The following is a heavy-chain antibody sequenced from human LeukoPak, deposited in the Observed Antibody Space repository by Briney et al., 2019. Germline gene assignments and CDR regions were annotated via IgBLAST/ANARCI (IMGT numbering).Heavy chain of an antibody. CDR2: INSDGSST. J-gene: IGHJ4*02. D-gene: IGHD1-26*01. CDR3: ASKNGSY. CDR1: GFTFSNYW. Sequence: LSGGSLRLSCAASGFTFSNYWMHWVRQTPGKGLVWVSRINSDGSSTSYADSVKGRFTISRDNAKNTLYLQINSLRAEDTAVYHCASKNGSYWGQGTLVTVSS. V-gene: IGHV3-74*01.